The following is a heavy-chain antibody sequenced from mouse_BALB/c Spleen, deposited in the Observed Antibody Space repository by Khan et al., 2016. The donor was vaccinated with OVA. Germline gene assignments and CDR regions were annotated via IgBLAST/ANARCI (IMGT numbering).Heavy chain of an antibody. CDR2: ISYSGST. V-gene: IGHV3-2*02. J-gene: IGHJ2*01. D-gene: IGHD2-14*01. CDR3: ARYRYDGYFDY. CDR1: GYSITSDYA. Sequence: EVELVESGPGLVKPSQSLSLTCTVSGYSITSDYAWNWIRQFPGNKLEWLGYISYSGSTSYNPSLKSRISITRDTSKNQFFLQLKSVTTEDTATSYCARYRYDGYFDYWGQGTTLTVSS.